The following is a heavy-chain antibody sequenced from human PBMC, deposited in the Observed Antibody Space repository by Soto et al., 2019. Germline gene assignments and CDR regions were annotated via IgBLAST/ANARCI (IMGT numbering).Heavy chain of an antibody. D-gene: IGHD5-18*01. CDR2: IYPGDSDT. J-gene: IGHJ6*02. CDR3: ARGGGSDTAMVTPYYYGMDV. CDR1: GYSFTSYW. Sequence: GESLKISCKGSGYSFTSYWIGWVRQMPGKGLEWMGIIYPGDSDTRYSPSFQGQVTISADKSISTADLQWSSLKASDTAMYYCARGGGSDTAMVTPYYYGMDVWGQGTTVTVSS. V-gene: IGHV5-51*01.